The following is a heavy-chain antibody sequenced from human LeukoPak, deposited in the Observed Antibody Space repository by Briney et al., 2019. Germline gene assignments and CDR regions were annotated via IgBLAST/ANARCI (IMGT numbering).Heavy chain of an antibody. D-gene: IGHD3-10*01. V-gene: IGHV4-31*03. CDR2: IYYSGTT. Sequence: PSQTLSLTCTVSGGSISSGGYYWSWIRQHPGKGLEWIAYIYYSGTTYYNPSLKSRVSISVATSKNQFSPKLSSVTAADTAVYYCAREERYGSAYYYYMDVWGKGTTVTVSS. CDR3: AREERYGSAYYYYMDV. J-gene: IGHJ6*03. CDR1: GGSISSGGYY.